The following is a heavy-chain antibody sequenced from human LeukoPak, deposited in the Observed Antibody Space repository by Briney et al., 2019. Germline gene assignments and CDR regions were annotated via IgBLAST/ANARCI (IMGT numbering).Heavy chain of an antibody. CDR2: ISNSGST. D-gene: IGHD2-21*02. CDR1: GVSISNYY. V-gene: IGHV4-59*08. Sequence: SETLSLTCTVSGVSISNYYWSWIRQPPGKGLEWIGYISNSGSTGYNPPLKSRATISVDKSKNQFSLRLSSVTAADTAVYYCGTADAGHRDLYGMDVWGQGTTVTVSS. J-gene: IGHJ6*02. CDR3: GTADAGHRDLYGMDV.